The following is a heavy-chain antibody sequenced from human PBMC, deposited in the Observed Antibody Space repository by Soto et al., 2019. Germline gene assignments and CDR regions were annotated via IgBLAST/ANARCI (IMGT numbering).Heavy chain of an antibody. D-gene: IGHD3-10*01. CDR2: IYYSGST. Sequence: QVQLQESGPGLVKPSETLSLTCTVSGGSISSYYWSWIRQPPGKGLEWIGYIYYSGSTNYNPSLKSRVTISVDTSKNQFSLKLSSMTAADTAVYYCAFGDMRVRVVPTRVDYWGQGTLVTVSS. CDR3: AFGDMRVRVVPTRVDY. V-gene: IGHV4-59*01. J-gene: IGHJ4*02. CDR1: GGSISSYY.